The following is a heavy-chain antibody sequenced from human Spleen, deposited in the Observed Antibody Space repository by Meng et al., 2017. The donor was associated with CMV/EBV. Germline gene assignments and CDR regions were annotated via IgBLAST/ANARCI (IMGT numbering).Heavy chain of an antibody. V-gene: IGHV3-74*01. CDR1: GFSFSNYW. Sequence: GESLKISCAASGFSFSNYWMHWVRQAPGKGLVWVSRINTDGSSTKYADSVKGRFTISRDNAKNTLYLQMNSLRAEDTAVYYCTRIDCSTTSCYTYDAFDIWGQGTMVTVSS. J-gene: IGHJ3*02. CDR3: TRIDCSTTSCYTYDAFDI. CDR2: INTDGSST. D-gene: IGHD2-2*02.